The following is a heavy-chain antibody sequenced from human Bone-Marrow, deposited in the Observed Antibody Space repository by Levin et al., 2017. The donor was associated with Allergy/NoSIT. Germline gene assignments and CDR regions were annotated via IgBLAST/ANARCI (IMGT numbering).Heavy chain of an antibody. CDR2: IKQDGSEK. Sequence: GGSLRPSCAASGFTFSSYGMHWVRQAPGKGLEWVANIKQDGSEKYYVDSVKGRFTISRDNAKNSLYLQMNSLRAEDTAVYYCARSTLAYYDILTGYYRYYYYYYMDVWGKGTTVTVSS. CDR3: ARSTLAYYDILTGYYRYYYYYYMDV. D-gene: IGHD3-9*01. J-gene: IGHJ6*03. V-gene: IGHV3-7*02. CDR1: GFTFSSYG.